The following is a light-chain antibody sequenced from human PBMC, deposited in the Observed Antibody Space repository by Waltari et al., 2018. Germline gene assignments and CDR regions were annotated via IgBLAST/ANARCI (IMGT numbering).Light chain of an antibody. J-gene: IGLJ2*01. CDR2: DVT. CDR3: YSYAGGYTFV. CDR1: SGNVGGYDY. V-gene: IGLV2-11*01. Sequence: QSALTQPRSVSGYPGQSVTISCTGTSGNVGGYDYVSWYQQHPGKAPTLMIYDVTKRPPGVPDRFSGSKSGNTAFLTISGLQAEDEADYHCYSYAGGYTFVFGPGTKLAVL.